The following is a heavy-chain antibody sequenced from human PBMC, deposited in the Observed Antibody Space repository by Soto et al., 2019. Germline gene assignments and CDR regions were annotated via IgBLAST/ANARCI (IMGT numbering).Heavy chain of an antibody. D-gene: IGHD3-3*01. CDR3: ARVPFGWSDYSFFHYYMDV. Sequence: ASVKVSCKASGYTFTSYDINWVRQATGQGLEWMGWMNPNSGNTGYAQKFQGRVTMTRNTSISTAYMELGSLRSEDTAVYYCARVPFGWSDYSFFHYYMDVWGKGTTVTVS. V-gene: IGHV1-8*01. J-gene: IGHJ6*03. CDR1: GYTFTSYD. CDR2: MNPNSGNT.